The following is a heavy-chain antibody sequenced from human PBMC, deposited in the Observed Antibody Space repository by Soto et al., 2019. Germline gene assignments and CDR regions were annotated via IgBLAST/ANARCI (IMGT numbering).Heavy chain of an antibody. J-gene: IGHJ4*02. V-gene: IGHV2-26*01. D-gene: IGHD3-22*01. CDR3: ARMRPNFYDRSGYIDY. Sequence: QVTLKESGPVLVNATETLTLTCTVSGFSLSNARMGVSWIRQPPGKALQWLAHIFSNGEKSYSTSLQTRLTISKDTSKSQVVLTMTNMDPVDTATYYCARMRPNFYDRSGYIDYWGQGTLVTVSS. CDR2: IFSNGEK. CDR1: GFSLSNARMG.